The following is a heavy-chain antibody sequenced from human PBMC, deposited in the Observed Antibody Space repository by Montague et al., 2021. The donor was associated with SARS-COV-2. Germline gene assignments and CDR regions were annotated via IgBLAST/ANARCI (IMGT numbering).Heavy chain of an antibody. CDR2: ISDSGGST. V-gene: IGHV3-23*01. CDR3: ANRGVRYFDAQGVWYYFDY. Sequence: SLRLSCAASGFTFCSYGMTWVRQAPGKGLEWVSTISDSGGSTYYADSVKGRFTISRDNSKNTLYLQMNSLRAEDTAVYYCANRGVRYFDAQGVWYYFDYWGQGTLVTVSS. J-gene: IGHJ4*02. CDR1: GFTFCSYG. D-gene: IGHD3-9*01.